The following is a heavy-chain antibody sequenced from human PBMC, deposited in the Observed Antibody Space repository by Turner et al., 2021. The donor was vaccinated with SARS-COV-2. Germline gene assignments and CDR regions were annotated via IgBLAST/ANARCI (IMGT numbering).Heavy chain of an antibody. CDR3: ATYYDDGDLRYDF. D-gene: IGHD3-16*01. J-gene: IGHJ4*02. CDR1: GYSLSELA. Sequence: QVQLVQSGAELKRPGASVNVSCEISGYSLSELAMYWVRQAPGKGLGWMGGFDAEEGQTIYAQKFRGRVTLTEDTTTDTAYMDLSSLTSEDTATYYCATYYDDGDLRYDFWGQGTLVTVSS. V-gene: IGHV1-24*01. CDR2: FDAEEGQT.